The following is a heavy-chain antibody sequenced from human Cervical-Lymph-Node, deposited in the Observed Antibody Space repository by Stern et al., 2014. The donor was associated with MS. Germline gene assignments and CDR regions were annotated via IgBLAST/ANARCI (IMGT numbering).Heavy chain of an antibody. CDR2: ISPMFGRA. J-gene: IGHJ4*02. Sequence: VQLGQSGAEVKKPGSSVRVSCKASGGTFSTHVISWIRQAPGQGLEWLGGISPMFGRARYAHKFQGRLKITADESTTTAHMEFSSLTSEDVAVYYCAKERGDSFDFATWGQGTLVTVSS. V-gene: IGHV1-69*01. D-gene: IGHD2-21*02. CDR1: GGTFSTHV. CDR3: AKERGDSFDFAT.